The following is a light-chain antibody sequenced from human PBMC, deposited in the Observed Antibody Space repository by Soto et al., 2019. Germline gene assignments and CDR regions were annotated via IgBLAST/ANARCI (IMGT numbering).Light chain of an antibody. CDR2: GAS. J-gene: IGKJ1*01. Sequence: EXLMTQSPATLSVSPGERATLSCRATQSISNNLAWYQQKPGQAPRLLIFGASTRATGIPARFSGSGSGTEFTLTISSLQSEDFAVYYCQNYNNWPSWTFGQGTKVDIK. CDR1: QSISNN. V-gene: IGKV3-15*01. CDR3: QNYNNWPSWT.